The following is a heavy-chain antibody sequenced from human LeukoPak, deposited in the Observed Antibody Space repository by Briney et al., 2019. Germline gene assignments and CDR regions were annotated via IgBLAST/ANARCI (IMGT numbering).Heavy chain of an antibody. D-gene: IGHD1-26*01. J-gene: IGHJ5*02. CDR1: GGTFSSYA. V-gene: IGHV1-69*04. Sequence: SVKVSCRASGGTFSSYAISWVRQAPGQGLEWMGRIIPILGIANYAQKFQGRVTITADKSTSTAYMELSSLRSEDTAVYYCARDQGWELLDWFDPWGQGTLVTVSS. CDR3: ARDQGWELLDWFDP. CDR2: IIPILGIA.